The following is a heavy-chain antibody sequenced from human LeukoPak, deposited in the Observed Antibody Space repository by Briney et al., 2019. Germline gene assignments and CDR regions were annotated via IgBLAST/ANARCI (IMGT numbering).Heavy chain of an antibody. Sequence: GGSLRLSCAASGFTFSSYAMHWVRQAPGKGLEWVAVISYDGSNEYYADSVKGRFTISRDNSKNTLYLQVNSLRAEDTALYYCAGDRGQLWLHFDYWGQGTLVTVSS. CDR3: AGDRGQLWLHFDY. CDR1: GFTFSSYA. J-gene: IGHJ4*02. D-gene: IGHD5-18*01. V-gene: IGHV3-30-3*01. CDR2: ISYDGSNE.